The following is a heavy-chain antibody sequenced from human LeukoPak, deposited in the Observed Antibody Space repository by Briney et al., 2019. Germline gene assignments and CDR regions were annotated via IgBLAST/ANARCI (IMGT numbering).Heavy chain of an antibody. CDR3: ARKQWLVLDAFDI. J-gene: IGHJ3*02. Sequence: ASVKVSRKASRYTLTSDGISWVRQAPGHGLERMGWISAYNGNTNYAQKLQGRVTMTTDTSTSTAYMELRSLRSDDTAVYYCARKQWLVLDAFDIWGQGTMVTVSS. V-gene: IGHV1-18*01. CDR1: RYTLTSDG. CDR2: ISAYNGNT. D-gene: IGHD6-19*01.